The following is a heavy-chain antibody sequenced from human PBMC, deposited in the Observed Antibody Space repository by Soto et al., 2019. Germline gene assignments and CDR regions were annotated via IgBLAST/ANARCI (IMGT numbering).Heavy chain of an antibody. V-gene: IGHV4-31*11. D-gene: IGHD5-12*01. J-gene: IGHJ4*02. CDR3: ARDQYSGYQFDS. CDR1: GGSISSGNYF. CDR2: IYHSGST. Sequence: SETLSLTCAVPGGSISSGNYFWSWIRQRPGKGLEWVGYIYHSGSTYYNPSLRRRVSLSVDTSNNRFSLKLSSVTAADTAVYFCARDQYSGYQFDSWGQGALVTVSS.